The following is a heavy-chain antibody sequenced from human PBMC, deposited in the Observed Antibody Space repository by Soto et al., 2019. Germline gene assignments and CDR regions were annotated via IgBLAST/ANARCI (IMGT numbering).Heavy chain of an antibody. V-gene: IGHV4-31*11. Sequence: PSETLSLTCGVSGVSMNRGDYYWAWIRQHPDKGLEWLGYIYPSGTTYYNPSLKSRVTISIDTSKNQFSLKLTSLTAADTAVYYCAATEHGGNCHFHYWGQGTLVTVSS. D-gene: IGHD2-15*01. CDR1: GVSMNRGDYY. J-gene: IGHJ4*02. CDR3: AATEHGGNCHFHY. CDR2: IYPSGTT.